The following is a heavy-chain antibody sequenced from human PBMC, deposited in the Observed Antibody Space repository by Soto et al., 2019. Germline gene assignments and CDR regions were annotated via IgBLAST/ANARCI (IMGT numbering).Heavy chain of an antibody. CDR2: IWYDGSNK. CDR3: ARDRGSSGWYELDI. D-gene: IGHD6-19*01. Sequence: PGGPLRLSCAASGFTFSSYVMHWVRQAPGKGLEWVAVIWYDGSNKYYADSVKGRFTISRDNAKNSLYLQMNSLRDEDTAVYYCARDRGSSGWYELDIWGQGTMVTVSS. J-gene: IGHJ3*02. V-gene: IGHV3-33*01. CDR1: GFTFSSYV.